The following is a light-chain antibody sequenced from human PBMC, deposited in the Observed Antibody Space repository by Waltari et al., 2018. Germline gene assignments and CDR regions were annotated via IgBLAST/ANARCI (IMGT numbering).Light chain of an antibody. Sequence: QSALTQPASVSGSPGQSITISRTRTRSVVGFYIYVSWYQQHPGKAPKLMIYDVSERPSGVSNRFSGSKSGNTASLTISGLQAEDEADYYCNSYAGSSSWVFGGGTKLTVL. CDR3: NSYAGSSSWV. J-gene: IGLJ3*02. CDR1: RSVVGFYIY. CDR2: DVS. V-gene: IGLV2-14*01.